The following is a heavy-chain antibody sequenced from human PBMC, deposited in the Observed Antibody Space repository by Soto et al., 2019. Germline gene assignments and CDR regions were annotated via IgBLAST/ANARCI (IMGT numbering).Heavy chain of an antibody. V-gene: IGHV4-34*01. CDR3: ARGGYNYDGSGYYYTALLVS. D-gene: IGHD3-22*01. CDR2: IKQKGGT. CDR1: GASFRGYS. J-gene: IGHJ5*02. Sequence: SLTGYGYGASFRGYSWTWIRQPPGKGLAWSGEIKQKGGTTYIPALKSHLTKSIDTSTIHFYLKLTSVTAADWAVYYCARGGYNYDGSGYYYTALLVSWGQGTLVTVSS.